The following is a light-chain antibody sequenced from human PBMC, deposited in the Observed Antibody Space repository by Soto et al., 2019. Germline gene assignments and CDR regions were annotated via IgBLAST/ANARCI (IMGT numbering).Light chain of an antibody. CDR2: GTS. Sequence: EIVMTQSPATLSVSPGERATLSCRASQSVSSNLAWYQQKPGQAPRLLIYGTSTRATGIPAGFSGGGSGTDFTLTISSLEPEDFAVYYCQQYNSWPRITFGQGTRLEIK. V-gene: IGKV3-15*01. CDR3: QQYNSWPRIT. CDR1: QSVSSN. J-gene: IGKJ5*01.